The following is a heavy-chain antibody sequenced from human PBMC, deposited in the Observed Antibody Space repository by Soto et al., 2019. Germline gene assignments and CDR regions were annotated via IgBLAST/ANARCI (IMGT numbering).Heavy chain of an antibody. CDR1: GFTFSSYA. CDR3: AKDPDVLLWFGELLPSDYGMDV. J-gene: IGHJ6*02. Sequence: QPGGSLRLSCAASGFTFSSYAMSWVRQAPGKGLEWVSAISGSGGSTYYADSVKGRFTISRDNSKNTLYLQMNSLRAEDTAVYYCAKDPDVLLWFGELLPSDYGMDVWGQGTTVTVSS. V-gene: IGHV3-23*01. D-gene: IGHD3-10*01. CDR2: ISGSGGST.